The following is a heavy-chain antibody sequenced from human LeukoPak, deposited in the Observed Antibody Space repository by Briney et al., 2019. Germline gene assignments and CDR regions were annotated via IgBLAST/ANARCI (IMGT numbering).Heavy chain of an antibody. CDR1: GGSISSGSYY. D-gene: IGHD6-13*01. CDR2: IYTSGST. CDR3: ARVRGAAYFDY. J-gene: IGHJ4*02. V-gene: IGHV4-61*02. Sequence: SETLSLTCTVSGGSISSGSYYWSWIRQPAGKGLEWIGRIYTSGSTNYNPSLKSRVTISADTSKNQFSLKLSSVTAADTAVYYCARVRGAAYFDYWGQGTLVTVSS.